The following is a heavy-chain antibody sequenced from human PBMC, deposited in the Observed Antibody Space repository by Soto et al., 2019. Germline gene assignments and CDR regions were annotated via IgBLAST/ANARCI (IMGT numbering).Heavy chain of an antibody. CDR3: GRLAEAATGHTDFDF. CDR2: IHSSGGT. V-gene: IGHV4-39*02. D-gene: IGHD2-15*01. Sequence: SETLSLTCTVSGASIKSRNYFWGWIRQPPGKGLEFVGSIHSSGGTYYNPSLKSRVTVSVDLSNSHFSLSLKSLTATDTAVYYCGRLAEAATGHTDFDFWGQGTLDTFST. CDR1: GASIKSRNYF. J-gene: IGHJ4*02.